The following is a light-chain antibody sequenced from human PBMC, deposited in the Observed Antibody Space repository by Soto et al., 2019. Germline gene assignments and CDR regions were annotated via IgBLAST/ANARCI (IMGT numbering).Light chain of an antibody. CDR3: QQAGSLPLT. Sequence: DIQMTQSPSSVSASVGDRVTITCRASQAVSNWLAWYQHKPGRAPNLLIYATSSLHSGVPSRFSGSGSGTESTLTISSLQPEDFATYYCQQAGSLPLTFGPGTKVDIK. V-gene: IGKV1-12*01. J-gene: IGKJ3*01. CDR2: ATS. CDR1: QAVSNW.